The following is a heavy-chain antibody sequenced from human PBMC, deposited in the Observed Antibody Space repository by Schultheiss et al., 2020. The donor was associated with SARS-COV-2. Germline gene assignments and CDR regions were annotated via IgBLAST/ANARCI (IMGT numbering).Heavy chain of an antibody. CDR1: GYTFTGYY. J-gene: IGHJ4*02. V-gene: IGHV1-2*06. CDR2: INPNSGGT. CDR3: ARAGEYSGYPSPRYDY. Sequence: ASVKVSCKASGYTFTGYYMHWVRQAPGQGLEWMGRINPNSGGTNYAQKFQGRVTMTRDTSISTAYMELSRLRSDDTAVYYCARAGEYSGYPSPRYDYWGRGTLVTVSS. D-gene: IGHD5-12*01.